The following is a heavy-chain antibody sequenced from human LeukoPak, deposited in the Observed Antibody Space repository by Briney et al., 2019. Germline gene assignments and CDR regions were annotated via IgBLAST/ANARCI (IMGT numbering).Heavy chain of an antibody. J-gene: IGHJ4*02. CDR2: ISYDGSNK. CDR1: GFTFSSYA. Sequence: GRSLRLSCAASGFTFSSYAMHWVRRAPGKGLEWVAVISYDGSNKYYADSVKGRFTISRDNSKNTLYLQMNSLRAEDTAVYYCARDARVVATLDYWGQGTLVTVSS. V-gene: IGHV3-30*04. D-gene: IGHD5-12*01. CDR3: ARDARVVATLDY.